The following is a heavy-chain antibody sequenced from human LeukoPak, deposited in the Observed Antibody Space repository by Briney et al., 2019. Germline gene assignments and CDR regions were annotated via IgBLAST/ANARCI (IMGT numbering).Heavy chain of an antibody. CDR2: ISSSSSYI. CDR3: ARALPSPLYSGSYADAFDI. J-gene: IGHJ3*02. Sequence: GGSLRLSCAASGFTFSSYSMNWVRQAPWKGLEWVSSISSSSSYIYYADSVKGRFTISRDNAKNSLYLQMNSLRAEDTAVYYCARALPSPLYSGSYADAFDIWGQGTMVTVSS. V-gene: IGHV3-21*01. CDR1: GFTFSSYS. D-gene: IGHD1-26*01.